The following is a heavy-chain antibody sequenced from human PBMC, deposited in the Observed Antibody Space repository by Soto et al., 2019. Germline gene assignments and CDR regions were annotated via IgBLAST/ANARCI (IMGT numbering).Heavy chain of an antibody. Sequence: GSLRLSCTASGFRFTDYYMSWIRQPPGKGLEWLAYIDGSSDYTNSADSVKGRFTISRDNAKNSVFLQMNNLRADDTAVYYCARDLRFSSTNYFDFWGRGTLVTVSS. CDR3: ARDLRFSSTNYFDF. CDR1: GFRFTDYY. CDR2: IDGSSDYT. V-gene: IGHV3-11*06. J-gene: IGHJ4*02. D-gene: IGHD2-8*01.